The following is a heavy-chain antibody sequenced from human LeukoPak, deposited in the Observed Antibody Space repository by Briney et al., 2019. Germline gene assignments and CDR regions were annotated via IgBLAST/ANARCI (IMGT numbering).Heavy chain of an antibody. V-gene: IGHV7-4-1*02. D-gene: IGHD2-8*02. CDR2: INTNTGNP. CDR1: GYTFTSYA. Sequence: ASVKVSCKASGYTFTSYAMNWVRQAPGQGLEWMGWINTNTGNPTYAQGFTGRFVFSLDTSVSTAYLQISSLKAEDTAVYYCARDFAVLQEPEYFQHWGQGTLVTVSS. CDR3: ARDFAVLQEPEYFQH. J-gene: IGHJ1*01.